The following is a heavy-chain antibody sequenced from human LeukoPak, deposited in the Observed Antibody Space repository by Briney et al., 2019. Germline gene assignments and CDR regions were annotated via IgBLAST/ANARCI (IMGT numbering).Heavy chain of an antibody. J-gene: IGHJ3*02. CDR3: ARAAAALFDI. CDR1: GGSISSGSYY. CDR2: IYTSGGT. Sequence: SQTLSLTCTVSGGSISSGSYYWSWIRQPAGKGLEWIGRIYTSGGTNYNPSLKSRVTISVDTSKNQFSLKLSSVTAADTAVYYCARAAAALFDIWGQGTMVTVSS. D-gene: IGHD2-2*01. V-gene: IGHV4-61*02.